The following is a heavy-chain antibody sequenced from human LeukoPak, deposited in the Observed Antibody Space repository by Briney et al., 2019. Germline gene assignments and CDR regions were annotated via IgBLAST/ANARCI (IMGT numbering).Heavy chain of an antibody. CDR3: ARELSSSVAGTSGVLDY. CDR2: VYSGGKT. Sequence: PGGSLRLSCAASGFTVSSNYMTWVRQAPGKELEWVSVVYSGGKTYYADSVKGRFTISRDNSNNMLFLQMNNLRAEDTAVYYCARELSSSVAGTSGVLDYWGQGTLVTVSS. V-gene: IGHV3-53*01. J-gene: IGHJ4*02. CDR1: GFTVSSNY. D-gene: IGHD6-19*01.